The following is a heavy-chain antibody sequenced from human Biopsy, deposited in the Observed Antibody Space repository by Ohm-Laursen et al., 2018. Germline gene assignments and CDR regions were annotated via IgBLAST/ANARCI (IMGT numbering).Heavy chain of an antibody. Sequence: SDTLSLTWTVSGGSIKSYYWNWIRQSPGKGLEWIGFTYYTGHTNYNPSLKSRATISVDTSKNQFSLKVISVTAADTAVYYCARLTGDPSYWGQGILVTVSS. J-gene: IGHJ4*02. V-gene: IGHV4-59*07. CDR2: TYYTGHT. CDR1: GGSIKSYY. CDR3: ARLTGDPSY. D-gene: IGHD7-27*01.